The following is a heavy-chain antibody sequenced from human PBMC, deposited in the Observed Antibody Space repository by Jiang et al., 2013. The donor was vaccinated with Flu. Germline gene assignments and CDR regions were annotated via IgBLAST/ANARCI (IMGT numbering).Heavy chain of an antibody. D-gene: IGHD3-10*01. CDR1: GDSVSSNTAA. J-gene: IGHJ3*02. V-gene: IGHV6-1*01. CDR3: AREYGSGNNAFDI. Sequence: QTLSLTCAISGDSVSSNTAAWNWIRQSPSRGLEWLGRTYYRSRWYNDYAVSVKSRITINPDTSKNQFSLHLNSVTPEDTAVYHCAREYGSGNNAFDIWAKGQWSRLF. CDR2: TYYRSRWYN.